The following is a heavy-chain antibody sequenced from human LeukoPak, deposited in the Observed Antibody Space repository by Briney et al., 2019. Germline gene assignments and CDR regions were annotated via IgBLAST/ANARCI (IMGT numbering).Heavy chain of an antibody. V-gene: IGHV3-23*01. Sequence: GGSLGLSCAASGFTFSSYAMSWVRQAPGKGLEWDSAISGSGGSTYYADSVKGRFTISRDNSKNTLYLQMNSLRAEDTAVYYCAKAITFGGVITQDYWGQGTLVTVSS. CDR2: ISGSGGST. D-gene: IGHD3-16*02. CDR1: GFTFSSYA. J-gene: IGHJ4*02. CDR3: AKAITFGGVITQDY.